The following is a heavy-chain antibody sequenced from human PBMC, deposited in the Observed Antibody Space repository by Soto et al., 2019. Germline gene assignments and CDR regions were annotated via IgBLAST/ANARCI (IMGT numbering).Heavy chain of an antibody. D-gene: IGHD3-22*01. CDR2: ISYDGSNK. CDR3: ARDIRIFDSRGYYPNDAFDL. V-gene: IGHV3-30-3*01. CDR1: GFTFSSYA. Sequence: QVQLVESGGGVVQPGRSLRLSCAASGFTFSSYAMHWVRQAPGKGLEWVAVISYDGSNKYYADSVKGRFTISRDNSKNTLYLQMNSLRAADTAVDYCARDIRIFDSRGYYPNDAFDLWGQGTMVTVSS. J-gene: IGHJ3*01.